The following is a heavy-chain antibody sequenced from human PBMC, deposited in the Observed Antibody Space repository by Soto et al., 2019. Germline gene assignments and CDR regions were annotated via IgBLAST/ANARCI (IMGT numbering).Heavy chain of an antibody. J-gene: IGHJ4*02. V-gene: IGHV5-51*01. CDR3: ARPIGYYGSGSYVGY. CDR2: IYPGDSDT. D-gene: IGHD3-10*01. CDR1: GYSFTSYW. Sequence: GESLKISCKGSGYSFTSYWIGWVRQMPGKGLEWMGIIYPGDSDTRYSPSFQGQVTTSADKSISTAYLQWSSLKASDTAMYYCARPIGYYGSGSYVGYWGQGTLVTVSS.